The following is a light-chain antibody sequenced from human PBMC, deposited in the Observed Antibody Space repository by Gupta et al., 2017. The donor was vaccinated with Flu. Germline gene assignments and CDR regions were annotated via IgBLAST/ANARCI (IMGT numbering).Light chain of an antibody. CDR3: RQYVQYPRT. J-gene: IGKJ2*01. V-gene: IGKV2D-29*01. CDR1: PSRPHSDSKNY. Sequence: PRPPAAVSCMTSPSRPHSDSKNYLYWYQQKPGKPPQRLIYEASSLGSGVPARFSGSGSGTDFTLTISRVEAEDVGVYSCRQYVQYPRTFGPGTKVEIK. CDR2: EAS.